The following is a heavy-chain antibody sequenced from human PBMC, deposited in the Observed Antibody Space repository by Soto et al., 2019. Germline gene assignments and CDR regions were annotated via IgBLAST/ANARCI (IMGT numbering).Heavy chain of an antibody. CDR3: ARGGSRFDL. CDR2: ITADGTI. CDR1: GFTFNAHN. Sequence: QVQVVESGGALVKPGRSLRLSCATSGFTFNAHNMSWLRQLPGKRLQWLSYITADGTIYKDDSLSGRFTFSRDNANNSVYLQLDSLTVDVTAVYFCARGGSRFDLWGPGNLVTVSS. D-gene: IGHD3-9*01. J-gene: IGHJ4*02. V-gene: IGHV3-11*01.